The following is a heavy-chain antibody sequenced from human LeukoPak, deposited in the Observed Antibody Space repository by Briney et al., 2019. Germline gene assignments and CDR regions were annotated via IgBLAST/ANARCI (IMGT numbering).Heavy chain of an antibody. CDR3: ARGQELDDGVFDS. D-gene: IGHD1-1*01. V-gene: IGHV3-23*01. J-gene: IGHJ4*02. Sequence: PGESLRLSCAASGFTFSSFAMTWVRQAPGTGLEWVSTLRSNGDTAYNADSVKGRFTISRDNSKNTVYLQMNILRVEDTAIYYCARGQELDDGVFDSWGQGTLVTVSA. CDR1: GFTFSSFA. CDR2: LRSNGDTA.